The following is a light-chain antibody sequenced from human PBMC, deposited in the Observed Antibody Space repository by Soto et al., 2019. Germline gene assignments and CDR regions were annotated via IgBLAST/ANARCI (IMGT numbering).Light chain of an antibody. Sequence: DIQMTQSPSSLSASVEDRVIITCRASQSISNHLNWYQQKPGKAPKLLIFAASSLQSGVPSRFSGSGSGTEFTLTINSLQPEDFATYYCQQLNRYPITFGQGTRLEIK. CDR1: QSISNH. CDR2: AAS. J-gene: IGKJ5*01. CDR3: QQLNRYPIT. V-gene: IGKV1-17*01.